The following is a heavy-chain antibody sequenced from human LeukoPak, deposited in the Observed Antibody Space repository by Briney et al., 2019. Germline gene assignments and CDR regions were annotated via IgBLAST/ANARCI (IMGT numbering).Heavy chain of an antibody. Sequence: GASVKVSCKASGYTFTSYDINWVQQATGQGLEWMGWMNPNSGNTGYAQKFQGRVTMTRNTSISTAYMELSSLRSEDTAVYYCARPISGYYYAFDYWGQGTLVTVSS. D-gene: IGHD3-22*01. V-gene: IGHV1-8*01. CDR2: MNPNSGNT. J-gene: IGHJ4*02. CDR3: ARPISGYYYAFDY. CDR1: GYTFTSYD.